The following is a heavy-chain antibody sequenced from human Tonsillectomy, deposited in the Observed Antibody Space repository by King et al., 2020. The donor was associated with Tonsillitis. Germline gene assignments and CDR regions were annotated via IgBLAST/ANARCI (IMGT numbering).Heavy chain of an antibody. D-gene: IGHD3-10*01. Sequence: QLVESGGGVVQPGGSLRLSCAASGFTFSTYGMHWVRQAPGKXLEWVAFIRYDGTNTYFADSVXGRFTIXRDNSKNTVYLQMNSLRAEDTAVYYCAKDIIVXALYGSXSYYNAFDYWGQXXXVTVSS. CDR2: IRYDGTNT. V-gene: IGHV3-30*02. J-gene: IGHJ4*02. CDR3: AKDIIVXALYGSXSYYNAFDY. CDR1: GFTFSTYG.